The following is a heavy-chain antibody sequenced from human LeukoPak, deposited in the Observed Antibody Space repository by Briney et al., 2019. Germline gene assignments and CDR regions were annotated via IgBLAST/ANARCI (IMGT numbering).Heavy chain of an antibody. CDR3: VRRGYSYGHFDY. D-gene: IGHD5-18*01. CDR2: IKQDGSEK. V-gene: IGHV3-7*01. J-gene: IGHJ4*02. Sequence: GGSLRLSCTASGFTFSSYWMSWVRQAPGKGLEWVANIKQDGSEKYYVGSVKGRFTISRDNTKNSLYLQMNSLKAEDTAVYYCVRRGYSYGHFDYWGQETLVTVS. CDR1: GFTFSSYW.